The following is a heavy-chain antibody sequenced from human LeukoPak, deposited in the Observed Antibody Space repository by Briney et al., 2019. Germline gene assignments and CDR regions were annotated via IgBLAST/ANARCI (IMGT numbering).Heavy chain of an antibody. Sequence: GGSLRLSCAASGFTFSSYAMSWVRQAPGKGLEWGSAISGSGGSTYYADSVKGRFTISRDNSKNTLYLQMNSLRAEDTAVYYCAKGGADISSSWYYDAFDIWGQGTMVTVSS. CDR3: AKGGADISSSWYYDAFDI. CDR2: ISGSGGST. V-gene: IGHV3-23*01. CDR1: GFTFSSYA. J-gene: IGHJ3*02. D-gene: IGHD6-13*01.